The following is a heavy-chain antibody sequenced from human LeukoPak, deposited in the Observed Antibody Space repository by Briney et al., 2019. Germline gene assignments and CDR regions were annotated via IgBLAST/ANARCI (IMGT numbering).Heavy chain of an antibody. J-gene: IGHJ4*02. D-gene: IGHD1-7*01. CDR2: ISGSGGST. CDR3: AKGELSSDAFYSDY. V-gene: IGHV3-23*01. CDR1: GFTFSSYA. Sequence: GGSLRLSCAASGFTFSSYAMSWVRQAPGKGLEWVSVISGSGGSTYYADSVKGRFTISRDNSKNTLYLRMNSLRAEDTAVYYCAKGELSSDAFYSDYWGQGALVTVSS.